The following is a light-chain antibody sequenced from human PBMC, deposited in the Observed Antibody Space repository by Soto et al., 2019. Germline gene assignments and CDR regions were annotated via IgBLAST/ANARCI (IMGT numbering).Light chain of an antibody. CDR2: GGS. J-gene: IGKJ2*01. Sequence: EIVLTQSPGTLSFSPGDRATLSCRASQSVTNSRLAWYQQKPGQAPKVLIYGGSNRATGIPDRFSGSGSGKDFTLTISRLEPEDFAMYSCEQWTRSPRTFG. V-gene: IGKV3-20*01. CDR3: EQWTRSPRT. CDR1: QSVTNSR.